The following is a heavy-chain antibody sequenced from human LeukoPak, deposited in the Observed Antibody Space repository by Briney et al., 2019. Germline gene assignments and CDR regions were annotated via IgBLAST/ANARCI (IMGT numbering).Heavy chain of an antibody. D-gene: IGHD3-10*01. Sequence: GGSLRLSCAASGFTFSDYYMSWIRQAPGKGLEWVSYISSSSSYTNYADSVKGRFTISRDNAKNSLYLQMNSLRAEDTVVYYCARDGYGSAGYFDYWGQGTLVTVSS. CDR1: GFTFSDYY. V-gene: IGHV3-11*06. CDR3: ARDGYGSAGYFDY. J-gene: IGHJ4*02. CDR2: ISSSSSYT.